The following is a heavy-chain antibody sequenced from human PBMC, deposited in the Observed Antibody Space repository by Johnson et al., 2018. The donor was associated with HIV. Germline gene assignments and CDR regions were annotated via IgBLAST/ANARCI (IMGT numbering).Heavy chain of an antibody. V-gene: IGHV3-30*04. CDR3: AKGGSLTQDAPFDI. D-gene: IGHD1-14*01. J-gene: IGHJ3*02. CDR2: ISSDGRHK. Sequence: QVQLVESGGGVVQPGRSLRLSCAASGFTFSSYAMLCVLQAPVKGLEWVVFISSDGRHKYYADSVKGRFTISRDNSKNTLYLQMNSLRAEDTAVYYCAKGGSLTQDAPFDIWGQGTMVTVSS. CDR1: GFTFSSYA.